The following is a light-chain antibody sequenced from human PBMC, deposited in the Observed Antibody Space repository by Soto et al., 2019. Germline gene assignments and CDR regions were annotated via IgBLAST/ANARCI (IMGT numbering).Light chain of an antibody. CDR2: AAS. CDR1: QSVSSN. Sequence: ILMTQSPATLSVSPGERATLSCRASQSVSSNLAWYQQKPGQAPRLLIYAASTRATGIPARFSGSGSGTEFTLPISSLQSEDFAVYYCQQYNNWPLTFGQGTRLEIK. V-gene: IGKV3-15*01. CDR3: QQYNNWPLT. J-gene: IGKJ5*01.